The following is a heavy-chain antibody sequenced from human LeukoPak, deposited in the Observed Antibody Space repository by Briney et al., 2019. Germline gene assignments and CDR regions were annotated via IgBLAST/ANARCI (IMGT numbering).Heavy chain of an antibody. D-gene: IGHD5-18*01. Sequence: ASVKVSCKASGYTFTGYYMHWVRQAPGQGLEWMGRINPNSGGTNYAQKFQGRVTMTRDTSISTAYMELSRLRSDDTAGYYCARTGGYSYGYDDWGQGTLVTVSS. V-gene: IGHV1-2*06. J-gene: IGHJ4*02. CDR3: ARTGGYSYGYDD. CDR1: GYTFTGYY. CDR2: INPNSGGT.